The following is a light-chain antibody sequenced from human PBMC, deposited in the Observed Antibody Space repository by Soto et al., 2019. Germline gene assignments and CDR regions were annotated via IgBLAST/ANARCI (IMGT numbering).Light chain of an antibody. CDR3: QQYGSSPFT. Sequence: EIVLTQSPGTLSLSPGERATLSCRASQSVSSNYLAWYQQQPGQAPRLLIYGASSRATGIPDRFSGSGSGTDFTLTISRLEPEDFAVYYCQQYGSSPFTFGGGTKVEIK. CDR2: GAS. J-gene: IGKJ4*01. V-gene: IGKV3-20*01. CDR1: QSVSSNY.